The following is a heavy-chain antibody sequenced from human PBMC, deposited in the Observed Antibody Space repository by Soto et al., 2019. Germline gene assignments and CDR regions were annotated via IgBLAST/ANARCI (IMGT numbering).Heavy chain of an antibody. CDR1: GGSILDSTYY. J-gene: IGHJ5*02. CDR3: ARQASGYYYGWFDP. V-gene: IGHV4-39*01. D-gene: IGHD3-22*01. CDR2: IFYSGGT. Sequence: PSEALSVTCTVSGGSILDSTYYWAWIRQSPGKGLEWIGTIFYSGGTFYTPSLKSRVTMSVDTSNNQFSLKLSSVTAADTAVYYCARQASGYYYGWFDPWGQGTLVTVS.